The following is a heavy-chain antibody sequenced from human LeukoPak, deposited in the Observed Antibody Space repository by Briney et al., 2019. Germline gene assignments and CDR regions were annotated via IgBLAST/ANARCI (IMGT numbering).Heavy chain of an antibody. Sequence: PGGSLRLSCAASGFTFSSYAMSWVRQAPGKGLEWVSAISGSGGSTYYADSVKGRFTISRDNSKNTLYPQMNSLRAEDTAVYYCAKVGSSSWTKYYYYYMDVWGKGTTVTVSS. CDR2: ISGSGGST. J-gene: IGHJ6*03. D-gene: IGHD6-13*01. V-gene: IGHV3-23*01. CDR1: GFTFSSYA. CDR3: AKVGSSSWTKYYYYYMDV.